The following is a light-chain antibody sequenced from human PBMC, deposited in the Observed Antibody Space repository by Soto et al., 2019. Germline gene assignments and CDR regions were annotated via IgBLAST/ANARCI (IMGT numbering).Light chain of an antibody. Sequence: EIVLTQSPGTLSLSPGERVTLSCRASQSVGTNYLAWYQQKPGQAPRLVIYGTSNRATGTPDRFSGSGSGTDFTLTISRLEPEDFAVYYCQQYGSSPFTFGPGTKVDIK. CDR3: QQYGSSPFT. CDR1: QSVGTNY. V-gene: IGKV3-20*01. J-gene: IGKJ3*01. CDR2: GTS.